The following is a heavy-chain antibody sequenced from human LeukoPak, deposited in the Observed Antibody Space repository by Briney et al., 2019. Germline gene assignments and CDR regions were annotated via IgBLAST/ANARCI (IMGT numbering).Heavy chain of an antibody. CDR1: GDSISSGDYY. D-gene: IGHD4-17*01. CDR2: ISSSGST. Sequence: PSETLSLTCTVSGDSISSGDYYWSWIRQPAGKGLEWIGRISSSGSTNYNPSLKSRVTISVDTSKNQFSLKLSSVTAADTAVYYCARLTVTTTFDYWGQGTLVTVSS. J-gene: IGHJ4*02. CDR3: ARLTVTTTFDY. V-gene: IGHV4-61*02.